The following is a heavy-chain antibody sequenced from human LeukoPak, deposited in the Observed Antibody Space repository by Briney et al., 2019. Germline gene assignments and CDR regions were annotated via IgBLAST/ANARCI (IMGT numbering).Heavy chain of an antibody. CDR2: IYHSGST. J-gene: IGHJ4*02. Sequence: SETLSLTCTVSGGSISSGGYYWSWIRQPPGKGLEWIGNIYHSGSTYYNPSLKSRVIISVDRSKNQFSPKLSSVTAADTAVYYCARSRRGDSSSSADYWGQGTLVTVSS. CDR1: GGSISSGGYY. D-gene: IGHD6-6*01. CDR3: ARSRRGDSSSSADY. V-gene: IGHV4-30-2*01.